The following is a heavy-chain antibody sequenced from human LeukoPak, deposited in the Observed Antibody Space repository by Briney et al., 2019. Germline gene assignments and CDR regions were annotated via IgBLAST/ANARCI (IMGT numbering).Heavy chain of an antibody. CDR1: GFTFSSYA. CDR2: ISGSGGST. V-gene: IGHV3-23*01. CDR3: AKGGRGYCSSTSCYHDTFDI. D-gene: IGHD2-2*03. Sequence: GGSLRLSCAASGFTFSSYAMSWVRQAPGKGLEWVSAISGSGGSTYYADSVKGRFTISRDNSKNTLYLQMNSLRAEDTAVYYCAKGGRGYCSSTSCYHDTFDIWGQGTMVTVSS. J-gene: IGHJ3*02.